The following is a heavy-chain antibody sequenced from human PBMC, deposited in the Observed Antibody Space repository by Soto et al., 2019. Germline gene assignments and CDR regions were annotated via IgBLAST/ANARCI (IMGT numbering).Heavy chain of an antibody. CDR3: TTDGCSGRVGI. J-gene: IGHJ3*02. V-gene: IGHV3-15*01. CDR2: IKSKNSGETR. Sequence: EGQLVQSGGRLVTPGGSLRLSCAASGFPFMTAWMTWVRQSPGKGREWVGRIKSKNSGETRDYAAPVKGRCIISRDDSKSMLYLEMNSLKIEDTGVYYCTTDGCSGRVGIWGQGAMVTVS. CDR1: GFPFMTAW. D-gene: IGHD1-26*01.